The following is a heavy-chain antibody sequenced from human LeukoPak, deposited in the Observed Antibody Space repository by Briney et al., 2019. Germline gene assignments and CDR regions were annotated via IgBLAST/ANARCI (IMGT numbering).Heavy chain of an antibody. CDR2: IKKTGSET. J-gene: IGHJ6*02. D-gene: IGHD1-26*01. Sequence: GGSLRLSCAASGFTFSHFWMSWVRQAPGKGLEWVAYIKKTGSETYYVDSVKGRFTITRDNTRNSLFLQMYSLRAEDTAVYYCARYSGSYEVNYYYYYGMDVWGQGTTVTVSS. CDR3: ARYSGSYEVNYYYYYGMDV. CDR1: GFTFSHFW. V-gene: IGHV3-7*03.